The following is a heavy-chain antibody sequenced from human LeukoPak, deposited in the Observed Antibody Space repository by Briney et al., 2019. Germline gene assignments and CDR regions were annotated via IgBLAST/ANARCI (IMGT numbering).Heavy chain of an antibody. CDR3: ARVNSGYSYGYPHEYFDY. D-gene: IGHD5-18*01. V-gene: IGHV4-59*01. Sequence: PSETLSLTCTVSGGSISSYYWSWIRQPPGKGLEWTGYIYYSGSTNYNPSLKSRVTISVDTSKNQFSLKLSSVTAADTAVYYCARVNSGYSYGYPHEYFDYWGQGTLVTVSS. CDR1: GGSISSYY. CDR2: IYYSGST. J-gene: IGHJ4*02.